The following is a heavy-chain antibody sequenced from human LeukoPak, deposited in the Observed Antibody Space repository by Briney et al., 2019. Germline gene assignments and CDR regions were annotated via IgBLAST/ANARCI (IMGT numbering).Heavy chain of an antibody. CDR2: ISADSATT. D-gene: IGHD1-26*01. V-gene: IGHV3-23*01. Sequence: GGSLRLSCAASGFNFGSYSMTWVRQAPGKGLEWVSVISADSATTFYADSVKGRFTISRDNSKNTLYLQMNSLRAEDTAVYYCAKNLGVGATTSWFDPWGQGTLVTVSS. CDR1: GFNFGSYS. J-gene: IGHJ5*02. CDR3: AKNLGVGATTSWFDP.